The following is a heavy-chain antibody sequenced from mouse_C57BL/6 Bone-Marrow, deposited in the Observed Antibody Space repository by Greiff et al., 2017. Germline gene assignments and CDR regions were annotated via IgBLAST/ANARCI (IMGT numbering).Heavy chain of an antibody. D-gene: IGHD1-1*01. CDR2: IDPSDSYT. CDR3: ARWGYYGSSYGFAY. V-gene: IGHV1-59*01. Sequence: QVQLQQPGAELVRPGTSVKLSCKASGYTFTSYWMHWVKQRPGQGLEWIGVIDPSDSYTNYNQKFKGKATLTVDTSSSTAYMQLSSLTSEASAVYYGARWGYYGSSYGFAYWGQGTLVTVSA. CDR1: GYTFTSYW. J-gene: IGHJ3*01.